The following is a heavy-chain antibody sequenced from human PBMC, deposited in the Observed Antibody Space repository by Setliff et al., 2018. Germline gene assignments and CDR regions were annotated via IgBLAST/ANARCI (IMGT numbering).Heavy chain of an antibody. D-gene: IGHD3-16*01. V-gene: IGHV4-34*01. CDR2: SNHGGST. Sequence: SETLSLTCSVYGESFSNNYWSWIRQTPGKGLEWIGESNHGGSTSYHPSLKSRLTMSVDTSKNQFSLKLTSVTAADTAVYYCARDPGFRSGTWALDNWGQGTLVTVSS. J-gene: IGHJ4*02. CDR1: GESFSNNY. CDR3: ARDPGFRSGTWALDN.